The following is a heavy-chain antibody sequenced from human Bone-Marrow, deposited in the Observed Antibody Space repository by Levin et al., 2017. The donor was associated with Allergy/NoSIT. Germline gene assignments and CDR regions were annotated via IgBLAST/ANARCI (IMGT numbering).Heavy chain of an antibody. D-gene: IGHD2-8*01. J-gene: IGHJ4*02. CDR3: CTSEGSH. CDR1: GLSFTNAW. CDR2: IKRKVDGETI. V-gene: IGHV3-15*01. Sequence: GGSLRLSCAASGLSFTNAWMSWVRQVPGKGLEWVGLIKRKVDGETIDYAAPVKDRFTISRDDSKSTVSLEMNSLKIEDSAIYYCCTSEGSHWGQGTPVTVSS.